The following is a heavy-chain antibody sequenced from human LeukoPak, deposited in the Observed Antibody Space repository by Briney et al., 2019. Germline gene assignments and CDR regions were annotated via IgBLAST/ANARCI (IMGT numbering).Heavy chain of an antibody. CDR1: AFTVSNYA. CDR2: ICSTVGST. Sequence: PGRSLRPSRPPSAFTVSNYAMSCVRQDPGKGLGWLSVICSTVGSTDSEDPVRGRFTISRDNSKSGLYLQMSSLRAEDTAVYYCAREQDGSGLYDPFDIWGLGTMVTVSS. V-gene: IGHV3-23*01. D-gene: IGHD3-22*01. CDR3: AREQDGSGLYDPFDI. J-gene: IGHJ3*02.